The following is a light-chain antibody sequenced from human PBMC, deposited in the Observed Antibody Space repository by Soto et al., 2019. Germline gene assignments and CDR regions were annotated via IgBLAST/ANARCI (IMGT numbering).Light chain of an antibody. Sequence: QSALTQPPSASGSPGQSVTLSCTGTSSDVGGYNYVSWYQQHPGKAPKLMIYEVSKRPSGVPDRFSGSKSGNTASLTVSGLQAEDEADYYCSSYAGSNNLVFGGRTKLIVL. J-gene: IGLJ2*01. CDR1: SSDVGGYNY. CDR3: SSYAGSNNLV. CDR2: EVS. V-gene: IGLV2-8*01.